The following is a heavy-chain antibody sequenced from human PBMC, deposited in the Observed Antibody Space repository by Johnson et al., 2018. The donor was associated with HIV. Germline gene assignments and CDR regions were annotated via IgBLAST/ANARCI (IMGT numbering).Heavy chain of an antibody. CDR2: IYSGGST. CDR1: GFTVSSNY. CDR3: ATHIVVVIAIRNAFDI. Sequence: QLVESGGGLVQPGGSLRLSCAASGFTVSSNYISWVRQAPGKGLEWVSVIYSGGSTYYADSVKGRFTISRDNSKNTLYLQMNSLRAEDTAVYYCATHIVVVIAIRNAFDIWGQGTMVTVSS. V-gene: IGHV3-66*01. J-gene: IGHJ3*02. D-gene: IGHD2-21*01.